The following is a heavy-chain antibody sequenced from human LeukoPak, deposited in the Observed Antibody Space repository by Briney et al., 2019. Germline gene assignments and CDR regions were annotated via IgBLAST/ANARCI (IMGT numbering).Heavy chain of an antibody. CDR2: ISDIGSI. V-gene: IGHV4-59*08. Sequence: SETLSLTCTVSGGSISSYYWSWIRQPPGKGLEWIAYISDIGSINYNPSLKSRVTISLDTSKNQFSLNLSSVTAADTAVYYFXXXXXXXXXXXXXXYWGXGTLVTV. J-gene: IGHJ4*01. CDR3: XXXXXXXXXXXXXXY. CDR1: GGSISSYY.